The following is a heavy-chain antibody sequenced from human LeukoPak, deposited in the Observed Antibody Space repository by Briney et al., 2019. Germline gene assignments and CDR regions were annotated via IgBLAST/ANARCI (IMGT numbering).Heavy chain of an antibody. CDR1: SYTFTSYG. J-gene: IGHJ6*03. V-gene: IGHV1-18*01. CDR3: ARVEYYDSSAYYHYYYYMDV. CDR2: ISSYSGNT. Sequence: ASVKVSCKASSYTFTSYGISLVRQAPGQGLEWMGWISSYSGNTNYAQKLQGRVTMTTDTSTSTAYMELRSLRSDDTAVYYCARVEYYDSSAYYHYYYYMDVWGKGTTVTVSS. D-gene: IGHD3-22*01.